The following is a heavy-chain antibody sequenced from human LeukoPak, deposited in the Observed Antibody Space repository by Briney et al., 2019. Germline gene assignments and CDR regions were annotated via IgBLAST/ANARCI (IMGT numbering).Heavy chain of an antibody. CDR3: ASVWGSYRDFDY. Sequence: GGSLRLSCAASGFTFSDYYMNWVRQAPGKGLEWVSSISSSSYIYYADSVKGRFTISRDNAKNSLYLQMNSLRAEDTAVYYCASVWGSYRDFDYWGQGTLVTVSS. D-gene: IGHD3-16*02. J-gene: IGHJ4*02. CDR1: GFTFSDYY. CDR2: ISSSSYI. V-gene: IGHV3-69-1*01.